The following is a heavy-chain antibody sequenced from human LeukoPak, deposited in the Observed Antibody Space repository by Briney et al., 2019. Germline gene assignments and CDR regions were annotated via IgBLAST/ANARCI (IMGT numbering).Heavy chain of an antibody. V-gene: IGHV3-21*01. Sequence: GGSLRLSCAASGFTFSSYSMNWVRQAPGKGLEWVSSISSSSGSIYYADSVKGRFTISRDNAKNSVYLQMNSLRAEDTAVYYCARDWNYFSCWGQGTLVNVSS. CDR3: ARDWNYFSC. J-gene: IGHJ4*02. D-gene: IGHD1-1*01. CDR2: ISSSSGSI. CDR1: GFTFSSYS.